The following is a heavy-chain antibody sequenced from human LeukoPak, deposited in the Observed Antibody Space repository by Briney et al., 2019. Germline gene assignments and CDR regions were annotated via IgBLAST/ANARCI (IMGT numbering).Heavy chain of an antibody. D-gene: IGHD2/OR15-2a*01. CDR3: ARSTTPNENEYFEH. Sequence: ASVKVSCKASGYTFTGYYMRWVRQAPGQGLEWMGWINPNSGGTNYAQKFQGRVTMTRDTSISTAYMELSRLRSDDTAVYYCARSTTPNENEYFEHWGQGTLVTVSS. V-gene: IGHV1-2*02. CDR2: INPNSGGT. J-gene: IGHJ1*01. CDR1: GYTFTGYY.